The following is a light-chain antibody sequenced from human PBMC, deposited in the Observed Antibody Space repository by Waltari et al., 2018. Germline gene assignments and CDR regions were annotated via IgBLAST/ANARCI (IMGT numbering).Light chain of an antibody. CDR3: SSYAGSNNYWV. J-gene: IGLJ3*02. Sequence: QSALTQPPSASGSPGQSVTISCTGNSSDLGGYNYVSWYHKYPGRAPKLMIYEVTKRPSGVPDRFSGSKSSNTASLTVSGLQADDEADYYCSSYAGSNNYWVFGGGTTLTVL. V-gene: IGLV2-8*01. CDR2: EVT. CDR1: SSDLGGYNY.